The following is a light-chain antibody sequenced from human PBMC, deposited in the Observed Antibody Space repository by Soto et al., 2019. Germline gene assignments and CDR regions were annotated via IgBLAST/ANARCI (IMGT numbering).Light chain of an antibody. CDR1: QSLTNSF. CDR3: QQYGSSPLT. CDR2: DTS. Sequence: EFVLTQSPGTLSLSPGERATLSCRASQSLTNSFMAWYQQKPGQAPRLLIYDTSSRATGIPDRFSGSGSGTDFTLTINRLEPEDFAVYYCQQYGSSPLTFGGGTKVDIK. V-gene: IGKV3-20*01. J-gene: IGKJ4*01.